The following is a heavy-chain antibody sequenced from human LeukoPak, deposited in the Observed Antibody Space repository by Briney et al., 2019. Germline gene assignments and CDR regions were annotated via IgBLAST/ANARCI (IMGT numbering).Heavy chain of an antibody. CDR2: IYHSGST. D-gene: IGHD3-10*01. V-gene: IGHV4-4*02. J-gene: IGHJ4*02. CDR3: ARVHRWFGEPSYDY. CDR1: GGSISSSNW. Sequence: PSETLSLTCAVSGGSISSSNWWSWVRQPPGKGLEWIGEIYHSGSTNYNPSLKSRVTISVDKSKNQFSLKLSSVTAADTAVYYCARVHRWFGEPSYDYWGQGTLVTVSS.